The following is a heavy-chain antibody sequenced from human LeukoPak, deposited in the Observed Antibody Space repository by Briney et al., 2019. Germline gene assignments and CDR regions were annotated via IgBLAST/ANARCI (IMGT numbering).Heavy chain of an antibody. CDR1: GGTFSSYA. CDR2: IIPIFGTA. Sequence: SVKVSXKASGGTFSSYAISWVRQAPGQGLEWMGRIIPIFGTANYAQKFQGRVTITTDESTSTAYMELSSLRSEDTAVYYCARGGGSSPTGYYYYYMDVWGKGTTVTVSS. J-gene: IGHJ6*03. D-gene: IGHD6-13*01. CDR3: ARGGGSSPTGYYYYYMDV. V-gene: IGHV1-69*05.